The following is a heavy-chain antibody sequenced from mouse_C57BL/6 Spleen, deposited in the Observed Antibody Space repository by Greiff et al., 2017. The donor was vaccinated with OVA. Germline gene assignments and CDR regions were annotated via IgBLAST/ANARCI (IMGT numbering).Heavy chain of an antibody. CDR2: INPNNGGT. J-gene: IGHJ2*01. V-gene: IGHV1-18*01. CDR3: ARDYDGYYNFDY. D-gene: IGHD2-3*01. CDR1: GYTFTDYN. Sequence: EVQLQQSGPELVKPGASVKIPCKASGYTFTDYNMDWVKQSHGKSLEWIGDINPNNGGTIYNQKFKGKATLTVDKSSSTAYMELRSLTSEDTAVYYCARDYDGYYNFDYWGQGTTLTVSS.